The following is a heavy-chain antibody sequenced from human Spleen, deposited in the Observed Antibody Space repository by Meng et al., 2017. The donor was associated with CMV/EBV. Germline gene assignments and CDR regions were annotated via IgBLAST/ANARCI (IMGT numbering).Heavy chain of an antibody. Sequence: GESLKISCAASGVTFTSYAMSWVRQAPGKGLEWVSDISGGGGSMYYADSVKGRFTISRDFSKNTKYLQMNNLRAEDTAVYYCAISVSLYSSSSAWGQGTLVTVSS. V-gene: IGHV3-23*01. J-gene: IGHJ5*02. CDR3: AISVSLYSSSSA. CDR2: ISGGGGSM. D-gene: IGHD6-6*01. CDR1: GVTFTSYA.